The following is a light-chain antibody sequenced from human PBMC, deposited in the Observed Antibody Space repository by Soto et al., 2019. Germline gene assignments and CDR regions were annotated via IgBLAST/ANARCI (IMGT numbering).Light chain of an antibody. CDR2: AAS. CDR1: QGISNY. V-gene: IGKV1-27*01. Sequence: DIQMTQSPSSLSASVGDRVTITCRASQGISNYLAWYQQKPGKVPKLLIYAASTWQSGVPARFSGSGSGTDFTLTISSLQPEDVATYYCQKYNSSRWTFGQGTKVEIK. J-gene: IGKJ1*01. CDR3: QKYNSSRWT.